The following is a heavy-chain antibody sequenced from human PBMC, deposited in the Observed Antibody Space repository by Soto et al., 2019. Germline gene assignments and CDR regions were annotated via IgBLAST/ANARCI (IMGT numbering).Heavy chain of an antibody. CDR2: INPNSGGT. CDR1: GYTFTGYY. CDR3: ARSSIIQLWLPDPDY. D-gene: IGHD5-18*01. Sequence: ASVKVSCKASGYTFTGYYMHWVRQAPGQGLEWMGWINPNSGGTNYAQKFQGRVTMTRDTSISTAYMELSRLRSDDTAVYYCARSSIIQLWLPDPDYWGQGTLVTVSS. J-gene: IGHJ4*02. V-gene: IGHV1-2*02.